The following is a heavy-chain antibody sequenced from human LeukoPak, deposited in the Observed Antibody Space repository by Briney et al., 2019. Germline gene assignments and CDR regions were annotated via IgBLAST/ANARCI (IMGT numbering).Heavy chain of an antibody. CDR2: ISSSSSYI. CDR3: ARDAVAGRWFDP. J-gene: IGHJ5*02. CDR1: GFTFSSYS. Sequence: GGSLRLSCAASGFTFSSYSMNWVRQAPGKGLEWVSSISSSSSYIYYADSVKGRFTISRDNAKNSLYLQMNSLRAEDTAVYYCARDAVAGRWFDPWGQGTLVTVSS. V-gene: IGHV3-21*01. D-gene: IGHD6-19*01.